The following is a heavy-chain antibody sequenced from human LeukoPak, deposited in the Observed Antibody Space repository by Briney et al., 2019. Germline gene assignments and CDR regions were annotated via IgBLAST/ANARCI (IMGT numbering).Heavy chain of an antibody. CDR3: ARDPETPGGYSYGYGYYYGMDV. CDR1: GGTFSSYA. CDR2: IIPILGIA. J-gene: IGHJ6*02. V-gene: IGHV1-69*04. D-gene: IGHD5-18*01. Sequence: GSSVKVSCKASGGTFSSYAISWVRQAPGQGLEWMGRIIPILGIANYAQKFQGRVTITADKSTSTAYMELSSLRSEDTAVYYCARDPETPGGYSYGYGYYYGMDVWGQGTTVTVSS.